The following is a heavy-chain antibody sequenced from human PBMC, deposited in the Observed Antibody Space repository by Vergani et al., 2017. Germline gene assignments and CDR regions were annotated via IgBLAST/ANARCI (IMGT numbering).Heavy chain of an antibody. CDR2: FYSGSST. CDR3: ARSPYSYGDYELRDY. CDR1: GFNVSSNY. D-gene: IGHD4-17*01. Sequence: EVQLVESGGGLIQPGGSLRLSCAASGFNVSSNYMSWVRQAPGKGLEWVSVFYSGSSTYYADSVKGRFTISRDNSKNTLYRQMNSLRAEDTAVYYCARSPYSYGDYELRDYWGQGTLVTVSS. J-gene: IGHJ4*02. V-gene: IGHV3-53*01.